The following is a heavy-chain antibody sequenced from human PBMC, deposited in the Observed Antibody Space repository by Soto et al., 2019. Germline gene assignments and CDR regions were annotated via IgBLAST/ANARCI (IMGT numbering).Heavy chain of an antibody. CDR1: GFSLSTSGVG. CDR2: IYWDDDK. CDR3: AHRGYSWLFPTPYYFDY. Sequence: QITLKESGPTLVKPTQTLTLTCTFSGFSLSTSGVGVGWIRQPPGKALEWLALIYWDDDKRYSPSLKSRLTITNDTSKHQVVLTMTNMDPVDTATYYCAHRGYSWLFPTPYYFDYWGQGTLVTVSS. J-gene: IGHJ4*02. D-gene: IGHD2-15*01. V-gene: IGHV2-5*02.